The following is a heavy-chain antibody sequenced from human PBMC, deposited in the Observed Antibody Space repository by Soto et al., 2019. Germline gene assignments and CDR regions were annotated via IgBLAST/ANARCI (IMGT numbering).Heavy chain of an antibody. D-gene: IGHD3-10*01. J-gene: IGHJ6*02. CDR1: CGSISSSSYY. CDR2: IYYSGST. V-gene: IGHV4-39*01. CDR3: ARHSPEGSGWFAYYYYGMDV. Sequence: SETLSLTCTVSCGSISSSSYYWGWIRQPPGKGLEWIGSIYYSGSTYYNPSLKSRVTISVDTSKNQFSLKLSSVTAADTAVYYCARHSPEGSGWFAYYYYGMDVWGQGTTVTVSS.